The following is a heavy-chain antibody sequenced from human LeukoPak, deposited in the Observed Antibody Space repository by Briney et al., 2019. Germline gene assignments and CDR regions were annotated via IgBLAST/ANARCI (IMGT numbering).Heavy chain of an antibody. V-gene: IGHV3-23*01. CDR2: ITGSGGST. D-gene: IGHD4-17*01. CDR3: AKDPYGDYVNWFDP. J-gene: IGHJ5*02. Sequence: GGSLRLSCAASGFTFISYAMSWVRQTPGKGLEWVSAITGSGGSTYYADSVKGRFTISRDNSKNTLYLQMNSLRAEDTAVYYCAKDPYGDYVNWFDPWGQGTLVTVSS. CDR1: GFTFISYA.